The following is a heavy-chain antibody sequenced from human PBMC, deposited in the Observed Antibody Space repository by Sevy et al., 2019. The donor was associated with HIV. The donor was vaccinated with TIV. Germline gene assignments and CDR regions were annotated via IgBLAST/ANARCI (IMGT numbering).Heavy chain of an antibody. Sequence: GESLKISCKGSGYSFTSYWIGWVRQMPGKGLEWMGIIYPGDSDTRYSPSFQGQVTISADRSISTAYLPWSSLKASDTAMYYCALSDCSSTSCYVGGWFDPWGQGTLVTVSS. CDR3: ALSDCSSTSCYVGGWFDP. V-gene: IGHV5-51*01. D-gene: IGHD2-2*01. J-gene: IGHJ5*02. CDR1: GYSFTSYW. CDR2: IYPGDSDT.